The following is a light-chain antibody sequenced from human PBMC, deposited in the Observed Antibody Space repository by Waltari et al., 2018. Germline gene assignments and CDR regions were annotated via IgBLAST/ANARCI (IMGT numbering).Light chain of an antibody. Sequence: SYVLTQPPSVSVAPGKTARITCGGNNIGSKSVHWYQQKPGKAPVLVVYDDSDRPSGIPERFSGSNSGNTATLTISRVEAGDEADYYCQVWDSSSYVFGTGTKVTVL. V-gene: IGLV3-21*03. CDR3: QVWDSSSYV. CDR2: DDS. J-gene: IGLJ1*01. CDR1: NIGSKS.